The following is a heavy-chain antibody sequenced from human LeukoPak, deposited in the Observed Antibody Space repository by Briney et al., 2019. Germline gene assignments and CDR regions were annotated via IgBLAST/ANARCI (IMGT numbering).Heavy chain of an antibody. J-gene: IGHJ4*02. CDR3: ARTYGEPPFDY. V-gene: IGHV1-46*01. D-gene: IGHD4-17*01. CDR1: GYTFTNYY. CDR2: INPSGGST. Sequence: ASVKVSCKTSGYTFTNYYMHWVRQAPGQGLEWMGIINPSGGSTSYAQKFQGRVTMTRDTSTSTVYMELSSLRSEDTAVYYCARTYGEPPFDYWGQGTLVTVSS.